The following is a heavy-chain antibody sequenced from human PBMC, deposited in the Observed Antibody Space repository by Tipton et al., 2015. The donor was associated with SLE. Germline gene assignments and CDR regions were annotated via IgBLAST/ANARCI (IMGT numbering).Heavy chain of an antibody. V-gene: IGHV3-48*03. CDR3: AKGMYASSWYLMDY. CDR2: ISTSGKTI. Sequence: SLRLSCVASGFAFSDYEVNWVRQAPGKGLEWVSYISTSGKTIYYAGSVKGRFTISRDNAENSLFLQMNSLRAEDTALYYCAKGMYASSWYLMDYWGQGTLVTVSS. CDR1: GFAFSDYE. J-gene: IGHJ4*02. D-gene: IGHD6-13*01.